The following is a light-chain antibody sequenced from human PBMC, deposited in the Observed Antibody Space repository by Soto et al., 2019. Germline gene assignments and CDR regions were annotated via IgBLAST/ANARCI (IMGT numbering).Light chain of an antibody. CDR3: QQYDNWPWT. J-gene: IGKJ1*01. CDR2: GAS. Sequence: EIVMTQSPVTLSVSPGGRATLSCRASQSISDTLAWYQQKPGQAPRLLIHGASTRAPGFPARFSGSGSGTDFTLTISRREPEDFAVYDCQQYDNWPWTFGQGTKVDIK. V-gene: IGKV3-15*01. CDR1: QSISDT.